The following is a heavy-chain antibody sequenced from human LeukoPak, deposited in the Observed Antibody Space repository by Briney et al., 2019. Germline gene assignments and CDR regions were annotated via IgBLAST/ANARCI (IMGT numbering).Heavy chain of an antibody. Sequence: ASVKVSCKASGFTFTSSVMQWVRQARGQRLEWIGWIVVGSGNTNYAQKFQERVTITRDMSTSTAYMELSSLRSEDTAVYYCAAGDSSIVDYWGQGTLVTVSS. CDR3: AAGDSSIVDY. J-gene: IGHJ4*02. D-gene: IGHD3-22*01. CDR1: GFTFTSSV. CDR2: IVVGSGNT. V-gene: IGHV1-58*02.